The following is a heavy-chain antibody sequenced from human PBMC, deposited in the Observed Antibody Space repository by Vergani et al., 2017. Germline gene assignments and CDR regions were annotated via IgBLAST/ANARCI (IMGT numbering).Heavy chain of an antibody. D-gene: IGHD4-17*01. J-gene: IGHJ6*02. CDR3: GAPFTVTTKGGYYYYGMDV. CDR1: GFTFSSYS. V-gene: IGHV3-48*01. Sequence: EVQLVESGGGLVQPGGSLRLSCAASGFTFSSYSMNWVRQAPGKGLEWLSYISSSSSSIYYAHSLKGRFTISRDNAKNSLYLQMNSLRAEDTAVYYCGAPFTVTTKGGYYYYGMDVWGQGTTVTVSS. CDR2: ISSSSSSI.